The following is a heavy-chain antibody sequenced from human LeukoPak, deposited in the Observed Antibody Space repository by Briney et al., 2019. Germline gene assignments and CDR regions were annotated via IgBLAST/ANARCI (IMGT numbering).Heavy chain of an antibody. Sequence: PGGSLRLSCAASGFTFSSYGMHWVRQAPGKGLEWVAVISYDGSNKYYADSVKGRFTISRDNSKNTLYLQMNSLRAEDTAVYYCAKAVNFDWLSPTVYWGQGTLVTVSS. V-gene: IGHV3-30*18. J-gene: IGHJ4*02. D-gene: IGHD3-9*01. CDR1: GFTFSSYG. CDR3: AKAVNFDWLSPTVY. CDR2: ISYDGSNK.